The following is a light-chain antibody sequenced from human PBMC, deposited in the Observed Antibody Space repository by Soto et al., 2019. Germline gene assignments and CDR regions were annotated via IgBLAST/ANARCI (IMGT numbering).Light chain of an antibody. CDR2: YDS. V-gene: IGLV3-21*04. J-gene: IGLJ1*01. Sequence: SYELTQPPSVSVAPEKTARLTCGGDNIGSKRVHWYRQKPGQAPVLVIYYDSDRPSGNPERFSGANSGNTATLTINRVEAGYEADYYCQVWDITTDHYVFGTGTKLTVL. CDR1: NIGSKR. CDR3: QVWDITTDHYV.